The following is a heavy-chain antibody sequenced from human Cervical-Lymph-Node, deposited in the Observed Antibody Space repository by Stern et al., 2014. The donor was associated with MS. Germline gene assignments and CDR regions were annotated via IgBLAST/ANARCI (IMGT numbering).Heavy chain of an antibody. CDR2: ISNDGSNK. D-gene: IGHD2-8*01. CDR3: ALPGHFYTNAPDY. V-gene: IGHV3-30*03. CDR1: GFAFASYD. Sequence: VQLVESGGGVVQPGGSLRLSCATSGFAFASYDLHWVRQAPGKGLEWVAFISNDGSNKYYADSLKDRFTVSRDYSKKTLNLQINSLRREDTAVYYCALPGHFYTNAPDYWGQGTLVTVSS. J-gene: IGHJ4*02.